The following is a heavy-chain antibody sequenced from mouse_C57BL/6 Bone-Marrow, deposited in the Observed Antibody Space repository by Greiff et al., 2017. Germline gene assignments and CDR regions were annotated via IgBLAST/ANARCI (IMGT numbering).Heavy chain of an antibody. CDR3: ARSRATWFAY. Sequence: QVQLKQSGAELARPGASVKLSCKASGYTFTSYGISWVKQRTGQGLEWIGEIYPRSGNTSYKEKFKGKATLTADKSSSTAYMELRSLNSVDAAFYFCARSRATWFAYWGQGTLVTVSA. D-gene: IGHD3-1*01. CDR2: IYPRSGNT. CDR1: GYTFTSYG. V-gene: IGHV1-81*01. J-gene: IGHJ3*01.